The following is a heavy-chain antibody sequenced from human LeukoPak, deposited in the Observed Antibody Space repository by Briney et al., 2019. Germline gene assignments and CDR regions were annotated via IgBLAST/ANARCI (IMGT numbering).Heavy chain of an antibody. CDR2: ISGSGGAT. CDR3: ARGGDDSGYDSYWFDP. J-gene: IGHJ5*02. Sequence: GGSLRLSCAASGFTFSNYAMSWVRQAPGKGLEWVSGISGSGGATYYADSVKGRFTISRDNSKNTLYLQMSGLRAEDTAVYYCARGGDDSGYDSYWFDPWGQGTLVTVSS. V-gene: IGHV3-23*01. CDR1: GFTFSNYA. D-gene: IGHD5-12*01.